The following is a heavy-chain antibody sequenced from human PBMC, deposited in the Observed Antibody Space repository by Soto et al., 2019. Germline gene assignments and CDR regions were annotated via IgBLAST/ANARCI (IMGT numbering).Heavy chain of an antibody. V-gene: IGHV3-7*01. CDR2: IKQDGSEK. CDR1: GFTFSSYW. Sequence: GSLRLSCAASGFTFSSYWMSWVRQAPGKGLEWVANIKQDGSEKYYVDSVKGRFTISRDNAKNSLYLQMNSLRAEDTAVYYCARENTVTTPYFDYWGQGTPVTVSS. D-gene: IGHD4-17*01. J-gene: IGHJ4*02. CDR3: ARENTVTTPYFDY.